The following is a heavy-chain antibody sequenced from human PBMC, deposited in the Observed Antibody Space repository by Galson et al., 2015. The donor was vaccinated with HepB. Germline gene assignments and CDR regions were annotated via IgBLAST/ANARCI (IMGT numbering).Heavy chain of an antibody. Sequence: SLRLSCAGSGFTFSNYGMHWVRQAPGKGLEWVALISSDGSNKYYSDSVKGRFTISRDNSKNKLYLQMNSLRGEDTAVYYCARDLSCSSTSCYWVSEEEYYYGMDVWGQGTTVTVSS. D-gene: IGHD2-2*01. CDR1: GFTFSNYG. J-gene: IGHJ6*02. V-gene: IGHV3-30-3*01. CDR2: ISSDGSNK. CDR3: ARDLSCSSTSCYWVSEEEYYYGMDV.